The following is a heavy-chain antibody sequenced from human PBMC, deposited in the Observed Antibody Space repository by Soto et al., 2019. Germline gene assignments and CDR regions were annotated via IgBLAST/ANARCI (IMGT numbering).Heavy chain of an antibody. CDR1: GYTFTSYG. CDR2: ISAYNGNT. J-gene: IGHJ6*02. Sequence: QVQLVQSGAEVKKPGASVKVSCKASGYTFTSYGISWVRQAPGQGLEWMGWISAYNGNTNYAQKLQGRVTMTTDTSKSSAYMELRSLRSDDTAVYYCARQDQTYDFWSSYYLEYYYGMDVWGQGTTVTVSS. V-gene: IGHV1-18*04. CDR3: ARQDQTYDFWSSYYLEYYYGMDV. D-gene: IGHD3-3*01.